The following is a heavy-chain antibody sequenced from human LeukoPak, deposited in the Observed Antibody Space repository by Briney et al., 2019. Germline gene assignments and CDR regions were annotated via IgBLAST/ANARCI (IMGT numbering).Heavy chain of an antibody. V-gene: IGHV4-59*08. CDR1: GGSISGYY. CDR3: ARAAIYYDSSGYYY. CDR2: IYYTGST. J-gene: IGHJ4*02. Sequence: PSETLSLTCAVSGGSISGYYWSWIRQSPDKGLEWLGDIYYTGSTKYNPSLKSRVTISVDTSKNQFSLYLNSVTAADTAVYYCARAAIYYDSSGYYYWGQGTLVTVSS. D-gene: IGHD3-22*01.